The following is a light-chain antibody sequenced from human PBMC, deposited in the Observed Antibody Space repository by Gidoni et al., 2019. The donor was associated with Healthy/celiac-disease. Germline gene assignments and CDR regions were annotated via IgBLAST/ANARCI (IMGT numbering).Light chain of an antibody. V-gene: IGKV4-1*01. CDR3: QQYYSTPYT. CDR1: QSVLYSSNNKNY. J-gene: IGKJ2*01. Sequence: DILMTQSPDSLAVSLGERANINCKSSQSVLYSSNNKNYLAWYQQKPGQPPKRLIYWASTRESGVPDRFSGSGSGTDVNINISSLQAEDGAVYYCQQYYSTPYTFGQGTKLEIK. CDR2: WAS.